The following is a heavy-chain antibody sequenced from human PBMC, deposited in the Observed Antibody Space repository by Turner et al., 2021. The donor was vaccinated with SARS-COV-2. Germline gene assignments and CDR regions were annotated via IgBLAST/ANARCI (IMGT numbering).Heavy chain of an antibody. CDR3: ATAPPYCANGVCPNWFDP. V-gene: IGHV1-24*01. CDR2: FDPEDGET. Sequence: QVKLVQSGAAVKKPGASVKVACKVSGYPLIELSMHWVRQAPGQGLEWLGGFDPEDGETIYAQKFQGRVTMTADTSTDTAYMELRSLRSEDTAVYYCATAPPYCANGVCPNWFDPWGQGTLVTVSS. CDR1: GYPLIELS. J-gene: IGHJ5*02. D-gene: IGHD2-8*01.